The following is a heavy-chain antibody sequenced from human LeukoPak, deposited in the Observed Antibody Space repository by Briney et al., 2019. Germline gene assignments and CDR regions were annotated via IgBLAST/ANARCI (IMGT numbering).Heavy chain of an antibody. CDR3: ARDPILGKWDAFDI. CDR2: IIPIFGTA. D-gene: IGHD7-27*01. J-gene: IGHJ3*02. V-gene: IGHV1-69*05. Sequence: ASVKVSCKASGGTFSSYAISWVRQAPGQGLEWMGGIIPIFGTANYAQKFQGRVTITTDESTSTAYMELSSLRSEDTAVYYCARDPILGKWDAFDIWGQGTMVTVSS. CDR1: GGTFSSYA.